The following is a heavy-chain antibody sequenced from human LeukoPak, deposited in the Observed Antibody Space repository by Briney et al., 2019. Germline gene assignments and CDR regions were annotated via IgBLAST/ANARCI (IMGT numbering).Heavy chain of an antibody. J-gene: IGHJ3*02. D-gene: IGHD5-24*01. CDR1: GYTFTSYA. CDR3: AREPDGYNRALAFDI. CDR2: INTNTGNP. V-gene: IGHV7-4-1*02. Sequence: ASVKVSCKASGYTFTSYAMNWVRQAPGQGLEWMGWINTNTGNPTYAQGFTGRFVFSLDTSVSTAYLQISSLKAEDTAVYYCAREPDGYNRALAFDIWGQGTMVTVSS.